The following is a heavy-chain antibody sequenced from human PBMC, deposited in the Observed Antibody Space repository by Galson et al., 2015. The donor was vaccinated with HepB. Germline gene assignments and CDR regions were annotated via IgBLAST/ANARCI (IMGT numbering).Heavy chain of an antibody. CDR1: GFTFSSHS. Sequence: SLRLSCAASGFTFSSHSMNWVRQAPGKGLEWIAYISSGSSTIYYADSVKGRFTISRDNSKSSLYLQMNSLRDEDTAVYYCARDRGVTTRPRDYFDYWGQGTLVTVSS. CDR2: ISSGSSTI. D-gene: IGHD3-10*01. J-gene: IGHJ4*02. CDR3: ARDRGVTTRPRDYFDY. V-gene: IGHV3-48*02.